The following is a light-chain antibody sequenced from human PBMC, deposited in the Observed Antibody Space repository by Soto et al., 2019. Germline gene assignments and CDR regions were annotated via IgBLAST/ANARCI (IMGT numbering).Light chain of an antibody. Sequence: EIVMTQSPATLSVSPGARATLSCSATQSVSSTLAWYQQKPGQAPRLLIYGASTRATGIPARFSVSGSGTEFTLTISSLQSEDFAVYYGQQYNNWPPGTFGQGTKVEIK. J-gene: IGKJ1*01. CDR3: QQYNNWPPGT. CDR1: QSVSST. CDR2: GAS. V-gene: IGKV3-15*01.